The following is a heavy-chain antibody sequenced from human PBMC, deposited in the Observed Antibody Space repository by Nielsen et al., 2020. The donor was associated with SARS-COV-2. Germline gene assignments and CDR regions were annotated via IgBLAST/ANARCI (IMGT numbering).Heavy chain of an antibody. CDR2: INWSGDNT. CDR1: GFTFDDYG. CDR3: ARGGVLWFVELPDY. V-gene: IGHV3-20*04. J-gene: IGHJ4*02. Sequence: GESLKISCAASGFTFDDYGMSWVRQAPGKGLEWVSGINWSGDNTGYADSMKGRFTISRDNAKNSLFLQMNSLRAEDTAFYYCARGGVLWFVELPDYWGQGTLVTVSS. D-gene: IGHD3-10*01.